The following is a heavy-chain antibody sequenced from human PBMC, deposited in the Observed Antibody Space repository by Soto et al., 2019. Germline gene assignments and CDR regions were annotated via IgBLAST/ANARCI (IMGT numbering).Heavy chain of an antibody. D-gene: IGHD2-15*01. V-gene: IGHV3-66*02. CDR2: IYSGGST. J-gene: IGHJ6*02. Sequence: GGSLRLSCAASGFTVSSNYMSWVRQARGKGLEWVSVIYSGGSTYYADSVKGGFTISRDNSKNTLYLQINSLRYEDTAVYYCARGDREDIAVVVGVRPGEYGVDVWGQGTTVTVSS. CDR3: ARGDREDIAVVVGVRPGEYGVDV. CDR1: GFTVSSNY.